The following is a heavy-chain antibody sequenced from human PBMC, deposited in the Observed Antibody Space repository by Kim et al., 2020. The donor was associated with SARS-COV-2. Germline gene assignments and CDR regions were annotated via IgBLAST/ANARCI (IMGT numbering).Heavy chain of an antibody. CDR2: IYTSGST. D-gene: IGHD3-3*01. CDR1: GGSISSYY. J-gene: IGHJ6*02. CDR3: ARDAPDYDFWSGYSNYYYYCGMDV. V-gene: IGHV4-4*07. Sequence: SETLSLTCTVSGGSISSYYWSWIRQPAGKGLEWIGRIYTSGSTNYNPSLKSRVTMSVDTSKNQFSLKLSSVTAADTAVYYCARDAPDYDFWSGYSNYYYYCGMDVWGQGTTVTVSS.